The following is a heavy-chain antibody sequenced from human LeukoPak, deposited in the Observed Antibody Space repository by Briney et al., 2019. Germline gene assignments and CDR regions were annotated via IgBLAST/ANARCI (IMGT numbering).Heavy chain of an antibody. CDR2: ISSSSTYI. CDR1: GFTFSVYS. D-gene: IGHD3-22*01. V-gene: IGHV3-21*01. CDR3: ALDLGSVVPITTSTTPVDY. Sequence: GGSLRLSCAASGFTFSVYSMSWVRQAPGKGLEWVSSISSSSTYIYYADLVKGRFTISRDNAKNSLSLQMNSLRAEDMAVYYCALDLGSVVPITTSTTPVDYWGQGTLVTVSS. J-gene: IGHJ4*02.